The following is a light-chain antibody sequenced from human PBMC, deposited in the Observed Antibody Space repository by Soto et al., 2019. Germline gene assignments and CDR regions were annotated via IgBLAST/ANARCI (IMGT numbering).Light chain of an antibody. V-gene: IGKV3-20*01. CDR2: GAS. CDR3: QHSGSSPPYT. CDR1: QSVSSSY. J-gene: IGKJ2*01. Sequence: IVLTQSPDTLSLSPGERATLYCRASQSVSSSYLAWYQHKAGQAPRLLISGASNRATDIPDRFSGSESGTDFTLTISRLEPEDFAVYYCQHSGSSPPYTFGQGTKLEIK.